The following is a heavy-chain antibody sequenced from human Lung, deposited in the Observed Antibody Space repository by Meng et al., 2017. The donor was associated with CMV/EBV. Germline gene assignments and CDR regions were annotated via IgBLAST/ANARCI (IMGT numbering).Heavy chain of an antibody. Sequence: AASGFNFDDDYMTWIRQAPGKGLEWISYISSSGGIRYYADSVKGRFSISRDNAEKSLFLEMSSLRDDDTAVYFCARDSGAVSNFLDTWGQGTLVTVSS. D-gene: IGHD3-10*01. CDR1: GFNFDDDY. V-gene: IGHV3-11*04. CDR3: ARDSGAVSNFLDT. CDR2: ISSSGGIR. J-gene: IGHJ5*02.